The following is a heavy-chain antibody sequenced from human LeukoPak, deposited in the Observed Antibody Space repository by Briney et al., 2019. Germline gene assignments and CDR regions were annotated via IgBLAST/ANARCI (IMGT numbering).Heavy chain of an antibody. CDR2: IIPIFGTA. CDR1: GGTFSSYA. D-gene: IGHD3-3*01. Sequence: ASVKVSCKASGGTFSSYAISWVRQAPGQGLEWMGGIIPIFGTANYAQKFQGRVTITADESTSTAYMELSSLRSGDTAVYYCASSPSYYDFTPTGYMDVWGKGTTVTVSS. V-gene: IGHV1-69*13. J-gene: IGHJ6*03. CDR3: ASSPSYYDFTPTGYMDV.